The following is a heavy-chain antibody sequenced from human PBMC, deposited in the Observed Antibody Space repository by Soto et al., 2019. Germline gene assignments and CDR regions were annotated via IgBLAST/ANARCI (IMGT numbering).Heavy chain of an antibody. Sequence: HPGGSLRLSCAASGFTFSSYAMHWVRQAPGKGLEWVAVISYDGSNKYYADSVKGRFTISRDNSKNTLYLQMNSLRAEDTAVYYCARGPLYSGSYYDGYYYGMAVWGQGTTVTVSS. CDR1: GFTFSSYA. D-gene: IGHD1-26*01. V-gene: IGHV3-30-3*01. CDR2: ISYDGSNK. J-gene: IGHJ6*02. CDR3: ARGPLYSGSYYDGYYYGMAV.